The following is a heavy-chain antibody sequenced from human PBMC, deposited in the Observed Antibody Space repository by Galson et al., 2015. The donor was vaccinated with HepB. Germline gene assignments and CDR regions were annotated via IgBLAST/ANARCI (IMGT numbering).Heavy chain of an antibody. D-gene: IGHD2-21*02. CDR2: IGSSGDFT. J-gene: IGHJ1*01. Sequence: SLRLSCAASGFTFSSYGMTWIRQAPGKGLEWVSVIGSSGDFTYYADSVKGRFTISRDNSRNTLYLQMNSLRAEDTAVYYCARVGDQHNYFQYWGQGTLVTVSP. CDR3: ARVGDQHNYFQY. V-gene: IGHV3-23*01. CDR1: GFTFSSYG.